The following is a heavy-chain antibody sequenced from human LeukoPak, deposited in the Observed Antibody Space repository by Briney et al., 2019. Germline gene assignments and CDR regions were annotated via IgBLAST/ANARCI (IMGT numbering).Heavy chain of an antibody. D-gene: IGHD3-10*01. J-gene: IGHJ4*02. CDR2: ISSSSSYI. V-gene: IGHV3-21*01. CDR3: ARLKPSGITLVRGVKQRQPFDY. Sequence: GRSLKLSCSASGFAFSTYTMTWVRQAPGKGLEWVSSISSSSSYIYYADSVKGRFTISRDNAKNSLYLQMNSLRAEDTAVYYCARLKPSGITLVRGVKQRQPFDYWGQGTLVTVSS. CDR1: GFAFSTYT.